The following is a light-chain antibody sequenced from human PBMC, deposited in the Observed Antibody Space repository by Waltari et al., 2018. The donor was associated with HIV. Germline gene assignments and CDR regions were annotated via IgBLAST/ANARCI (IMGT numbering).Light chain of an antibody. Sequence: SYELTQPSSVSVSPGQTTRITCSGDVLAKSYARWFQQKPGQAPGVMIYKDNERPSGIPERFSGSSSGTTVTLTISGAQIEDEADYYCYSAADNMGVFGGGTKLTVL. V-gene: IGLV3-27*01. CDR3: YSAADNMGV. CDR2: KDN. J-gene: IGLJ3*02. CDR1: VLAKSY.